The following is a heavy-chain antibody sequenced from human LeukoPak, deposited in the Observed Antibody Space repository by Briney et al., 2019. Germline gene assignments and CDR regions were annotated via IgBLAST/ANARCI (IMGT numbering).Heavy chain of an antibody. D-gene: IGHD3-10*01. J-gene: IGHJ6*02. Sequence: PGRSLRLSCAASGFTFSSYGMHWVRQAQGKGLEWVAVIWYDGSNKYYADSVKGRFTISRDNSKNTLYLQMNSLRAADTAVYYCARVVGISMVRGVMYYFYGMDVWGQGTTVTVSS. V-gene: IGHV3-33*01. CDR3: ARVVGISMVRGVMYYFYGMDV. CDR2: IWYDGSNK. CDR1: GFTFSSYG.